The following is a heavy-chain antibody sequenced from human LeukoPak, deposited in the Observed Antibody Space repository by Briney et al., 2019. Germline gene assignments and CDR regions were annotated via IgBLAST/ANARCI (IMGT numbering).Heavy chain of an antibody. J-gene: IGHJ5*02. V-gene: IGHV3-23*01. Sequence: GGSLRLSCAASGFTFSTYGMSWVSQAPGKGLEWFSAISGSGASTYYADSVKGRFTISRDNSKNTLYLQMNSLRAEDTAIYYCAKGQQQLVFCWFDPWGQGTLVTVSS. D-gene: IGHD6-13*01. CDR2: ISGSGAST. CDR3: AKGQQQLVFCWFDP. CDR1: GFTFSTYG.